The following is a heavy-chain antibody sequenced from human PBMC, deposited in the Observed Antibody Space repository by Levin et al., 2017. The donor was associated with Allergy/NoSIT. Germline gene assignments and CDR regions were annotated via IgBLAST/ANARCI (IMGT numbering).Heavy chain of an antibody. Sequence: SETLSLTCAVSGGSFSSTDWWSWVRQSPGKGLEWIGEIYHSGSISYNPSLKSRVNISLDKSNNQLSLKLTSVTAADTALYYCARLRHFHDSSRYAMDVWGQGTTVTVSS. J-gene: IGHJ6*02. V-gene: IGHV4-4*02. CDR3: ARLRHFHDSSRYAMDV. CDR2: IYHSGSI. CDR1: GGSFSSTDW. D-gene: IGHD3-22*01.